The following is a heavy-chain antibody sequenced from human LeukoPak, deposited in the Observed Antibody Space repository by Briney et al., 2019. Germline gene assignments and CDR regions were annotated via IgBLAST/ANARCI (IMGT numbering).Heavy chain of an antibody. CDR2: IFYSGST. J-gene: IGHJ5*02. Sequence: SETLSLTCTVSSGSISTSNYYWGWVRQPPGKALEWIGNIFYSGSTYYSPSLKSQVTISVDTSKNQFSLKLTSVTAADTAVYYCARGYSSSWYLNWFDPWGQGTLVTVSS. V-gene: IGHV4-39*07. CDR1: SGSISTSNYY. D-gene: IGHD6-13*01. CDR3: ARGYSSSWYLNWFDP.